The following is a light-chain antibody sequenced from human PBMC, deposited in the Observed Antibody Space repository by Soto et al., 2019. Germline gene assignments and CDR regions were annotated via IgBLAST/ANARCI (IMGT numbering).Light chain of an antibody. CDR1: QSVSSAY. CDR2: SAS. CDR3: QKYETSLPIT. J-gene: IGKJ5*01. V-gene: IGKV3-20*01. Sequence: EIVLTQSPGTLSLSPGERATLSCRASQSVSSAYLAWYQQKPGQAPSLLIYSASNRATGIPDRFSGSGSGTDFTLTISRLEPEDFAVYYCQKYETSLPITFGQGTRLEIK.